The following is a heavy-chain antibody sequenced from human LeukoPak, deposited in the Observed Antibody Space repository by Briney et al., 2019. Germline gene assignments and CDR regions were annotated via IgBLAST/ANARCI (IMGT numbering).Heavy chain of an antibody. Sequence: GASVKVSCKVSGYTLTELSMHWVRQAPGKGLEWMGGFDPEDGETIYAQKFQGRVTMTEDTSTDTAYMELSSLGSEDTAVYYCATMYLDSSGYFYFDYWGQGTLVTVSS. D-gene: IGHD3-22*01. J-gene: IGHJ4*02. CDR3: ATMYLDSSGYFYFDY. V-gene: IGHV1-24*01. CDR2: FDPEDGET. CDR1: GYTLTELS.